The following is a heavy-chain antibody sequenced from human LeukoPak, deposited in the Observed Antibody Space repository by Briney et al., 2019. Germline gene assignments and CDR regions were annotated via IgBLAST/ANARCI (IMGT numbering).Heavy chain of an antibody. D-gene: IGHD1-7*01. CDR2: INHSGST. V-gene: IGHV4-39*07. Sequence: SETLSLTCTVSGVSISSSNSYWGWIRQPPGKGLEWIGEINHSGSTNYNPSLKSRVTISVDTSKNQFSLKLSSVTAADTAVYYCARGLWAWNWNYPRVPTNPGFDYWGQGTLVTVSS. J-gene: IGHJ4*02. CDR1: GVSISSSNSY. CDR3: ARGLWAWNWNYPRVPTNPGFDY.